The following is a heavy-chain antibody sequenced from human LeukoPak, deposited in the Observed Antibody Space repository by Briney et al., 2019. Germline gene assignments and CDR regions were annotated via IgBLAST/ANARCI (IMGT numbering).Heavy chain of an antibody. CDR1: GYSFTTYW. Sequence: GDSLKISCKGSGYSFTTYWIGWVRQMPGKGLGWMGIIYPGDSDTRYSPSFQGQIIISADRSINTAYLQWSSLKASDTAMYYCVRRTTMVETFDYWGQGTLVTVSS. CDR3: VRRTTMVETFDY. D-gene: IGHD4/OR15-4a*01. CDR2: IYPGDSDT. V-gene: IGHV5-51*01. J-gene: IGHJ4*02.